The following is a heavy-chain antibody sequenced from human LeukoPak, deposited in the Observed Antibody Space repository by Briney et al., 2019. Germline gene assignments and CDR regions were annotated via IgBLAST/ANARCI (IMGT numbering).Heavy chain of an antibody. D-gene: IGHD4-23*01. CDR2: IRSKANSYAT. CDR3: ATVGNPPNDY. J-gene: IGHJ4*02. V-gene: IGHV3-73*01. CDR1: GFTFSGSA. Sequence: GGSLKLSCAASGFTFSGSAMHWVRQASGKGLEWVGRIRSKANSYATAYAASVKGRFTISRDDSKNTAYLQMNSLRAEDTAVYYCATVGNPPNDYWGQGTLVTVSS.